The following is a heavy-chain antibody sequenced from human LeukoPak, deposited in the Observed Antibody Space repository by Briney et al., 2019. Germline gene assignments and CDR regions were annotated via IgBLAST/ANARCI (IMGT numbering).Heavy chain of an antibody. CDR2: INPKSGAA. CDR1: GYIFSDYY. J-gene: IGHJ6*02. V-gene: IGHV1-2*02. CDR3: ARGGPGDYYYYGMDV. D-gene: IGHD1-14*01. Sequence: ASVNVSCKASGYIFSDYYMHWVRQAPGQGLEWLGWINPKSGAADYAQQFRGRVTMTRDTSINTDYMEMKRVTSDDTAVYYCARGGPGDYYYYGMDVWGQGTTVTVSS.